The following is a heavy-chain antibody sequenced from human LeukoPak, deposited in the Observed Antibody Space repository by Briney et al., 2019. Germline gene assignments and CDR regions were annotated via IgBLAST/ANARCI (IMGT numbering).Heavy chain of an antibody. Sequence: SGGSLRLSCAASGFTFSSYAMSWVRQAPGKGLEWVSAISISVGSTYYADSVKGRFTISRDNSKNMLYLQMNSLRAEDTAVYYFASGGGGTGSDPGGQGPLLTVSS. J-gene: IGHJ5*02. V-gene: IGHV3-23*01. CDR2: ISISVGST. CDR3: ASGGGGTGSDP. CDR1: GFTFSSYA. D-gene: IGHD3-16*01.